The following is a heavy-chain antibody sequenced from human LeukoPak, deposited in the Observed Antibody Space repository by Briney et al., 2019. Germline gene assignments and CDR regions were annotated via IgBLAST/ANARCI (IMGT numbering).Heavy chain of an antibody. V-gene: IGHV4-39*06. Sequence: PSETLFLTCTVSGGSISNYYWGWIRQPPGEGLEWIGSIYYSGSTYYNSSLQSRVTISVHMSNNQFALKLSSVTAADTAVYYCARDGAKYSSSWFDYYYYMDVWGKGTTVTVSS. CDR2: IYYSGST. CDR1: GGSISNYY. CDR3: ARDGAKYSSSWFDYYYYMDV. J-gene: IGHJ6*03. D-gene: IGHD6-13*01.